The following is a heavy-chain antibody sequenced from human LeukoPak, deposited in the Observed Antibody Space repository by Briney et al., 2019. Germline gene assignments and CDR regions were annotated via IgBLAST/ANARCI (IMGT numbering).Heavy chain of an antibody. D-gene: IGHD3-16*01. CDR2: IIPIFGTA. CDR3: AKGGVTYYYYYMDV. Sequence: GASAKVSCKASGGTFSSYAISWVRQAPGQGLEWMGGIIPIFGTANYAQKFQGRVTITADESTSTAYMELSSLRSEDTAVYYCAKGGVTYYYYYMDVWGKGTTVTISS. J-gene: IGHJ6*03. V-gene: IGHV1-69*13. CDR1: GGTFSSYA.